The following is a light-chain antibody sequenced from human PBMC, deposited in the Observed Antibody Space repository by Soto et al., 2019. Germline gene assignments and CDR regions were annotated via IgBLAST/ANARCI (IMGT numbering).Light chain of an antibody. CDR2: DAS. CDR3: QQSNKWPPVT. V-gene: IGKV3-11*01. Sequence: ESVLTQSPATLSLSPGERATLSCRASPSVSNSLAWYQHKPGQAPRLLIYDASNRATGVPTRFSGSGSGTDFTITISSLEPEDFAVYYCQQSNKWPPVTFGGGTRVEIK. CDR1: PSVSNS. J-gene: IGKJ4*01.